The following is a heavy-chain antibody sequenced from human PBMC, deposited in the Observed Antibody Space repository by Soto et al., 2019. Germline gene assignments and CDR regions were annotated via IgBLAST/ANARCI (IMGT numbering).Heavy chain of an antibody. CDR3: AKDELGVVLAAIARQDAFDI. CDR1: GFTFSSYA. CDR2: ISGSGGST. J-gene: IGHJ3*02. V-gene: IGHV3-23*01. Sequence: GGSLRLSCAASGFTFSSYAMSWVRQAPGKGLEWVSAISGSGGSTYYADSVKGRFTISRDNSKNTLYLQMSSLRAEDTAVYYCAKDELGVVLAAIARQDAFDIWGQGTMVTVSS. D-gene: IGHD2-2*02.